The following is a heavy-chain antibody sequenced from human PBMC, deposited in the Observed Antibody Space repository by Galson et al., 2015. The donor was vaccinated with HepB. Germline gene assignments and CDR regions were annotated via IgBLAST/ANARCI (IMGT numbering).Heavy chain of an antibody. CDR1: GYTFTNYG. CDR2: ISAYNGNT. D-gene: IGHD3-10*01. Sequence: SVKVSCKASGYTFTNYGISWLRQAPGQGLVWIGWISAYNGNTNYAQNLQGRVTMTTDTSTSTAYMEVRSLRSDDTAVYYCTRDHGAVVRGVIRPFGYWGQGTRVTVSS. J-gene: IGHJ4*02. V-gene: IGHV1-18*04. CDR3: TRDHGAVVRGVIRPFGY.